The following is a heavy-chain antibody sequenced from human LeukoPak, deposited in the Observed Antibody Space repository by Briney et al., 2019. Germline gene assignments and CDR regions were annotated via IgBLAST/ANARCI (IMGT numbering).Heavy chain of an antibody. Sequence: GRSLRLSCAASGFTFSSYGMHWVRQAPGKGLEWVAVISYDGSNKYYADSVKGRFTISRDNSKNTLYLQMNSLRAEDTAVYYCARGEAAAGDLGGWGQGTLVTVSS. CDR1: GFTFSSYG. D-gene: IGHD6-13*01. CDR3: ARGEAAAGDLGG. J-gene: IGHJ4*02. CDR2: ISYDGSNK. V-gene: IGHV3-30*03.